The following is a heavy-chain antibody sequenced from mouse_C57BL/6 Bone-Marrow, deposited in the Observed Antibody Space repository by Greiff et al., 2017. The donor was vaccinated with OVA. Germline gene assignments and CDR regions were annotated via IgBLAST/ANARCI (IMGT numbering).Heavy chain of an antibody. CDR2: ISDGGSYT. J-gene: IGHJ2*01. Sequence: DVMLVESGGGLVKPGGSLKLSCAASGFTFSSYAMSWVRQTPEKRLEWVATISDGGSYTYYPDNVKGRFTISRDNAKNNLYLQMSHLKSEDTAMYYCASHYGSSLYYFDYWGQGTTLTVSS. V-gene: IGHV5-4*03. CDR1: GFTFSSYA. CDR3: ASHYGSSLYYFDY. D-gene: IGHD1-1*01.